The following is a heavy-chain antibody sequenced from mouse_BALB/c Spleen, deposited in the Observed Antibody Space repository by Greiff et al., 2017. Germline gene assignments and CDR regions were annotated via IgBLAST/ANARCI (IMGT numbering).Heavy chain of an antibody. Sequence: QVQLKQPGAELVKPGASVKLSCKASGYTFTSYWMHWVKQRPGQGLEWIGEIDPSDSYTNYNQKFKGKATLTVDKSSSTAYMQLSSLTSEDSAVYYCARKGAYGSSYGWYFDVWGAGTTVTVSS. D-gene: IGHD1-1*01. CDR1: GYTFTSYW. V-gene: IGHV1-69*02. CDR2: IDPSDSYT. J-gene: IGHJ1*01. CDR3: ARKGAYGSSYGWYFDV.